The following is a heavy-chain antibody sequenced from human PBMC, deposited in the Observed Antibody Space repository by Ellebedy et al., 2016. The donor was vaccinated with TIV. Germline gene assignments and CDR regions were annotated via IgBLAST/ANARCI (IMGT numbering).Heavy chain of an antibody. CDR1: GFTFSSYS. Sequence: GGSLRLXXAASGFTFSSYSMNWVRQAPGKGLEWVSYISSSSSTIYYADSVKGRFTISRDNAKNSLYLQMNSLRAEDTAVYYCAKTPGNAGIVVVPAADDAFDIWGQGTMVTVSS. J-gene: IGHJ3*02. CDR2: ISSSSSTI. D-gene: IGHD2-2*01. V-gene: IGHV3-48*04. CDR3: AKTPGNAGIVVVPAADDAFDI.